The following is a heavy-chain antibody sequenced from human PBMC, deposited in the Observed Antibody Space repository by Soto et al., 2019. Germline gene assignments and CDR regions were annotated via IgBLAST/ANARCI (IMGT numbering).Heavy chain of an antibody. D-gene: IGHD2-2*01. CDR1: GYTFTGYY. CDR2: INPNSGGT. CDR3: ARDGGYCSSTSCYFAFDI. V-gene: IGHV1-2*04. Sequence: ASVKVSCKASGYTFTGYYMHWVRQAPGQGLEWMGWINPNSGGTNYAQKFQGWVTMTRDTSISTAYMELSRLRSDDTAVYYCARDGGYCSSTSCYFAFDIWGQGTMVTVSS. J-gene: IGHJ3*02.